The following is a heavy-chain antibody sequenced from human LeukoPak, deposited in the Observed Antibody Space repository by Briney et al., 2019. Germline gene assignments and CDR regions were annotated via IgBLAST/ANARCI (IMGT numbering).Heavy chain of an antibody. D-gene: IGHD6-6*01. CDR3: ARDVESSSFGAFDI. J-gene: IGHJ3*02. CDR1: GYTFTSYG. CDR2: ISAYNGNT. V-gene: IGHV1-18*01. Sequence: ASVKVSCKASGYTFTSYGISWVRQAPGQGLEWMGWISAYNGNTNYAQKLQGRVTITTDTSTSTAYMELRSLRSDDTAVYYCARDVESSSFGAFDIWGQGTMVTVSS.